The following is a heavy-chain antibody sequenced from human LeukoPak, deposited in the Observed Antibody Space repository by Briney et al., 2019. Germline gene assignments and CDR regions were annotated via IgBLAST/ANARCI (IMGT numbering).Heavy chain of an antibody. Sequence: ASVKVSCKASGYTFTGYYMHWVRQAPGQGLEWMGRINPNSGGTNYAQKFQGRVTMTRDTSISTAYMELSRLRSDDTAVYYCATDRRLRYFDWLPRGLDPWGQGTLVTVSS. CDR2: INPNSGGT. V-gene: IGHV1-2*06. CDR1: GYTFTGYY. D-gene: IGHD3-9*01. J-gene: IGHJ5*02. CDR3: ATDRRLRYFDWLPRGLDP.